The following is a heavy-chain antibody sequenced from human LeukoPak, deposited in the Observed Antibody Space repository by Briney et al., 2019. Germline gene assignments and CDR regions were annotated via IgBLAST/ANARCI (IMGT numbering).Heavy chain of an antibody. D-gene: IGHD2-8*01. CDR2: IYHSGST. CDR3: ASREAYAKKRGGGYYFDY. Sequence: SETLSLTCAVSGGSISSSNWWSWVRQPPGKGLEWIGEIYHSGSTNYNPSLKSRVTISVDKSKNQFSLKLSSVTAADTAVYYCASREAYAKKRGGGYYFDYWGQGTLVTVSS. V-gene: IGHV4-4*02. J-gene: IGHJ4*02. CDR1: GGSISSSNW.